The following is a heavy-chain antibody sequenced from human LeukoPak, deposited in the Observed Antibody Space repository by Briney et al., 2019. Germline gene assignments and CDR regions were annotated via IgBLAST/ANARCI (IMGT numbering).Heavy chain of an antibody. J-gene: IGHJ6*02. CDR3: ARDSRGFHADPRRVEYYYYGMDV. V-gene: IGHV4-59*01. D-gene: IGHD2-15*01. CDR2: IYYSGST. CDR1: GGSISSYY. Sequence: SETLSLTCTVSGGSISSYYWSWIRQPPGKGLEWIGYIYYSGSTNYNPSLKSRVTISVDTSKNQFSLKLSSVTAADTAVYYCARDSRGFHADPRRVEYYYYGMDVWGQGTTVTVPS.